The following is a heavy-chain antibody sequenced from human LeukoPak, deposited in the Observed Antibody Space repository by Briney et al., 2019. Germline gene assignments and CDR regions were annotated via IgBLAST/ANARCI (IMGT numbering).Heavy chain of an antibody. CDR3: ASIYGRFRCSGGSCYSIRDY. J-gene: IGHJ4*02. D-gene: IGHD2-15*01. Sequence: SETLSLTCAVYGGSFSGYYWSWIRQPPGKGLGWIGEINHSGSTNYSPSLKSRVTISVDTSKNQFSLKLSSVTAADTAVYYCASIYGRFRCSGGSCYSIRDYWGQGTLVTVSS. V-gene: IGHV4-34*01. CDR1: GGSFSGYY. CDR2: INHSGST.